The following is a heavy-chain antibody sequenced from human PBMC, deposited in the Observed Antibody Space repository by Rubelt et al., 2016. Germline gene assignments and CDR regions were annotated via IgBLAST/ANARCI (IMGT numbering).Heavy chain of an antibody. V-gene: IGHV3-21*04. Sequence: EVQLVESGGGLVKPGGSLRLSCAASGFTFSSYSMNWVRQAPGKGLEWVSSISSSSSYTNYADSVKGRFTISRENANNLLYLQMNSLRAEDTAVYYCARGGDCSGGSCYYHFDYWGQGTLVTVSS. CDR2: ISSSSSYT. D-gene: IGHD2-15*01. CDR3: ARGGDCSGGSCYYHFDY. J-gene: IGHJ4*02. CDR1: GFTFSSYS.